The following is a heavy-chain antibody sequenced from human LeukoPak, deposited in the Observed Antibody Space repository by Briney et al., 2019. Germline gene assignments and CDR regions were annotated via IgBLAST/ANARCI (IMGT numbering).Heavy chain of an antibody. CDR3: ASGGRTYFLDY. Sequence: SETLSLTCTVSGGSITSSTYYWGWIRQPPGKGLEWIGSVYYTGSTDYNPSLKSRVTMSVDTSKHQFSLRLTSVTAADTAVYYCASGGRTYFLDYWGQGTLLTVSS. D-gene: IGHD2-15*01. V-gene: IGHV4-39*07. CDR1: GGSITSSTYY. J-gene: IGHJ4*02. CDR2: VYYTGST.